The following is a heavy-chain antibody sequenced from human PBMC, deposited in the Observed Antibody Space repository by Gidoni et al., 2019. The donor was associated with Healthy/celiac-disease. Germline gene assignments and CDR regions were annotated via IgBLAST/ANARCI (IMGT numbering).Heavy chain of an antibody. D-gene: IGHD2-21*02. J-gene: IGHJ3*02. CDR1: GFTFDDYA. CDR2: ISWNSGSI. Sequence: EVQLVESGGGLVQPGRSLRRSCAASGFTFDDYAMHWVRQAPGKGLEWVSGISWNSGSIGYADSVKGRFTISRDNAKNSLYLQMNSLRAEDTALYYCAKDQHGGDLNAFDIWGQGTMVTVSS. CDR3: AKDQHGGDLNAFDI. V-gene: IGHV3-9*01.